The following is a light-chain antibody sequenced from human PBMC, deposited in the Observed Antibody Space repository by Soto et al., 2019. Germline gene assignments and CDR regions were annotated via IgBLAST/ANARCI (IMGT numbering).Light chain of an antibody. Sequence: ETVMTQSPATLSVSPGERATLACRASQSVGTLLAWYQQKPGQAPRLLIHGASKRANGIPDRFSGSGSETELTLTISSVQSEDFAVYYCQQYKNSPPETFGQGTRVEIK. CDR2: GAS. J-gene: IGKJ2*01. CDR3: QQYKNSPPET. V-gene: IGKV3-15*01. CDR1: QSVGTL.